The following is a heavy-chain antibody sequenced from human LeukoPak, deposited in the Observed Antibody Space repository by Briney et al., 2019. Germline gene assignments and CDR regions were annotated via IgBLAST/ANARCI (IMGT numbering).Heavy chain of an antibody. Sequence: PGGSLRLSCAASGFTFSGYAMTWVRQAPGKGLEWVSTISGNGGSTFFADSVRGRFTISRDNSKNTLYLQMNSLRAEDTAVYYCAREGGYDPFEYWGQGTLVTVSS. J-gene: IGHJ4*02. D-gene: IGHD5-12*01. V-gene: IGHV3-23*01. CDR2: ISGNGGST. CDR3: AREGGYDPFEY. CDR1: GFTFSGYA.